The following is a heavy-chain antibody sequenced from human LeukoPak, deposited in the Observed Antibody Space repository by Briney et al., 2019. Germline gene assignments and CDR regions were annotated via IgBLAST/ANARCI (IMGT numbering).Heavy chain of an antibody. CDR1: GGSISSYY. CDR3: ARRVGALDY. D-gene: IGHD1-26*01. V-gene: IGHV4-59*12. J-gene: IGHJ4*02. CDR2: IYHSGST. Sequence: SETLSLTCTVSGGSISSYYWSWIRQPPGKGLEWIGYIYHSGSTYYNPSLKSRVTISVDRSKNQFSLKLSSVTAADTAVYYCARRVGALDYWGQGTLVTVSS.